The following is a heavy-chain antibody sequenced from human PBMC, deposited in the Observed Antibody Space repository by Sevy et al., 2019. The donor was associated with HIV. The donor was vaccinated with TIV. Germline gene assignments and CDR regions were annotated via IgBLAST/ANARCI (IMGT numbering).Heavy chain of an antibody. CDR1: GFTFSSYG. Sequence: GGYLRLSCAASGFTFSSYGMHWVRQAPGKGLEWVAFIRYDGSNKYYADSVKGRFTISRDNSKNTLYLQMNSLRAEDTAVYYCAKGYSSSSHYFDYWGQGTLVTVSS. CDR2: IRYDGSNK. D-gene: IGHD6-6*01. V-gene: IGHV3-30*02. CDR3: AKGYSSSSHYFDY. J-gene: IGHJ4*02.